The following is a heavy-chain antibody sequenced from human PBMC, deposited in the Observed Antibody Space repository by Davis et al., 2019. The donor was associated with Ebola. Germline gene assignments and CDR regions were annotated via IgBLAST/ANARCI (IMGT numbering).Heavy chain of an antibody. D-gene: IGHD3-22*01. V-gene: IGHV4-39*07. CDR2: INPSGST. J-gene: IGHJ2*01. CDR3: ARDPRGYYYDSSGYYRGWYFDL. Sequence: SETLSLTCPVSGDSISSSGYYWGWIRQPPGKGLEWIGEINPSGSTNYNPSLKSRVTISVATSKTQFSLKLSSLTAADTAVYYCARDPRGYYYDSSGYYRGWYFDLWGRGTLVTVSS. CDR1: GDSISSSGYY.